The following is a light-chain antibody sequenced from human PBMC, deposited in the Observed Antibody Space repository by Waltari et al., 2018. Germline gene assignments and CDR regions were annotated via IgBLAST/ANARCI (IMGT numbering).Light chain of an antibody. Sequence: IQMAQSPPSLSASVGDRVNITCRASQRVSSYLNWLPQKSGKAPQVLIFSASSLQPGAPSRFSGSVSGTDFPLTISTLQPEAFATYYCQQTYSVPHTFGQGTTLEIK. CDR3: QQTYSVPHT. J-gene: IGKJ2*01. V-gene: IGKV1-39*01. CDR2: SAS. CDR1: QRVSSY.